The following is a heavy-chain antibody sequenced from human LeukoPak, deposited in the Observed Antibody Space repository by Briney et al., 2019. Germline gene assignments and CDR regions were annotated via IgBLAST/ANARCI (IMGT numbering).Heavy chain of an antibody. V-gene: IGHV3-30*18. J-gene: IGHJ3*01. Sequence: PGGSVRLSCAASGFTFSDYYMSWVRQAPGKGLEWVAVISYDGSNEYYADSVKGRFSISRDNSKNTLYLQLDSLRAEDTAVYYCAKNHERGRYDSFDVWAQGSWVTVSS. CDR1: GFTFSDYY. CDR2: ISYDGSNE. D-gene: IGHD3-16*02. CDR3: AKNHERGRYDSFDV.